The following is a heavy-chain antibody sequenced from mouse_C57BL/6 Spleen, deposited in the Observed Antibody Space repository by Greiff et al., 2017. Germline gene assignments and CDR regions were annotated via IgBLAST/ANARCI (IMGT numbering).Heavy chain of an antibody. J-gene: IGHJ1*03. CDR1: GYTFTSYW. CDR3: ARWLNYGSSNHWYFDV. D-gene: IGHD1-1*01. Sequence: QVQLQQPGAELVKPGASVKLSCKASGYTFTSYWMHWVKQRPGRGLEWIGRIDPNSGGTKYNEKFQSKATLTVDKPSSTAYMQLSSLTSEDSAVYYCARWLNYGSSNHWYFDVWGTGTTVTVSS. V-gene: IGHV1-72*01. CDR2: IDPNSGGT.